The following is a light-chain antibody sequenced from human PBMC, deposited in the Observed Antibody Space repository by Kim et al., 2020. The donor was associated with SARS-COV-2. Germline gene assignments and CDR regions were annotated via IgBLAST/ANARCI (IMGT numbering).Light chain of an antibody. Sequence: RVTRSCTGSSSNIGAGYAVHWYQQLPGTAPKLLIYGNSNRPSGVPDRFSGSKSGTSASLAITGLQAEDEADYYCQSYDSSLSGSVFGGGTQLTVL. J-gene: IGLJ3*02. CDR3: QSYDSSLSGSV. V-gene: IGLV1-40*01. CDR2: GNS. CDR1: SSNIGAGYA.